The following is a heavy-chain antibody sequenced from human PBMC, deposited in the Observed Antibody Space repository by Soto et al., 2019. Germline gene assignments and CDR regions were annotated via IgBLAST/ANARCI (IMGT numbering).Heavy chain of an antibody. CDR1: GGTFSGYA. CDR3: ARDPRSITGTTSSEDFQH. CDR2: IIPIFGIT. Sequence: QAQLMQSGAEVKEPGSSVKVSCKASGGTFSGYAISWVRQAPGQGLEWLGGIIPIFGITNYAQKFQNRLTIAADESSATVYRDLRSLTSEASAIYYWARDPRSITGTTSSEDFQHWGQGTLVSVS. V-gene: IGHV1-69*01. J-gene: IGHJ1*01. D-gene: IGHD1-1*01.